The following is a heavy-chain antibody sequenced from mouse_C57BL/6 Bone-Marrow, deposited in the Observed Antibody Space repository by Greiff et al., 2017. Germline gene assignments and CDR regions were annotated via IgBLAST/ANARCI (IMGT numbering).Heavy chain of an antibody. J-gene: IGHJ4*01. Sequence: VKLQQPGAELVKPGASVKMSCKASGYTFTSYWITWVKQRPGQGLEWIGDIYPGSGSTNYNEKFKSKATLTVDTSSSTAYMQLSSLTSEDSAVYYCASPRANWDAMDYWGQGTSVTVSS. CDR2: IYPGSGST. D-gene: IGHD4-1*01. CDR3: ASPRANWDAMDY. CDR1: GYTFTSYW. V-gene: IGHV1-55*01.